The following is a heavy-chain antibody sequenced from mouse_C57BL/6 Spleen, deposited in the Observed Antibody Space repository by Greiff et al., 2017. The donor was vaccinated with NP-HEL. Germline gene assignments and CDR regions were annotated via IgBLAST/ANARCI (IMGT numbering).Heavy chain of an antibody. V-gene: IGHV1-52*01. CDR2: IDPSDSET. D-gene: IGHD2-1*01. J-gene: IGHJ2*01. CDR1: GYTFTSYW. Sequence: QVQLQQPGAELVRPGSSVKLSCKASGYTFTSYWMPWVKQRPIQGLEWIGNIDPSDSETYYNQKFKDKATLTVDKSSSTAYMQLSSLTSEDSAVYYCARWGYGNQTYYFDYWGQGTTLTVSA. CDR3: ARWGYGNQTYYFDY.